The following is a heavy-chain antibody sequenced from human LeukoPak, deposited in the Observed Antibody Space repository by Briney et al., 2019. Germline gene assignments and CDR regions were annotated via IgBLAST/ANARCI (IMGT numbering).Heavy chain of an antibody. D-gene: IGHD2-15*01. Sequence: PGGSLRLSCAASGFTFSSYGMHWVRQAPGKGLEWVAFIRYDGSNKYYADSVKGRFTISRDNSKNTLYLQMNSLRAEDTAVYYCAKDLNVVVVAATPFDYWGQGTLVTVSS. V-gene: IGHV3-30*02. J-gene: IGHJ4*02. CDR2: IRYDGSNK. CDR3: AKDLNVVVVAATPFDY. CDR1: GFTFSSYG.